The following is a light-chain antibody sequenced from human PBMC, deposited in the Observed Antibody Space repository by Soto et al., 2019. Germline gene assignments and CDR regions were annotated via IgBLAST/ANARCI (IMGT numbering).Light chain of an antibody. Sequence: QPVLTQPASVSGSPGQSITISCTGTSSDVGGYNLVSWYQQHPGKAPKLIIYGGSERPSGDSNRFSASKSGNTASLTISGLQAEDEADYYCCSYADTRTVLFGGGTKLTVL. CDR3: CSYADTRTVL. V-gene: IGLV2-23*01. CDR2: GGS. J-gene: IGLJ2*01. CDR1: SSDVGGYNL.